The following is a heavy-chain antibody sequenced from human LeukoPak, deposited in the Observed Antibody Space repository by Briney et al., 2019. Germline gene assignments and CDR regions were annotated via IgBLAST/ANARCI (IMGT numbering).Heavy chain of an antibody. J-gene: IGHJ6*01. Sequence: PGGSLRLSCAASGFTFSSYAMSWVRQAPGKRLEWVSSISSSSSYIYYADSVKGRFTISRDNAKNSLYLQMNSLRAEDTAVYYCARSYYDFWXGXXKVSXXYXYX. D-gene: IGHD3-3*01. CDR2: ISSSSSYI. CDR1: GFTFSSYA. CDR3: ARSYYDFWXGXXKVSXXYXYX. V-gene: IGHV3-21*01.